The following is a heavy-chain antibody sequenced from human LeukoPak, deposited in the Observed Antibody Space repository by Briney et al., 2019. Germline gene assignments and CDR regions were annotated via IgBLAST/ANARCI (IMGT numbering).Heavy chain of an antibody. CDR1: RLTFTGYA. J-gene: IGHJ6*04. CDR2: ISGSGGST. CDR3: AKEIQFEEFYYYYYGMDV. D-gene: IGHD3-10*01. Sequence: GSLRPSSAASRLTFTGYAMSWVRGAPRKGVEWGSGISGSGGSTYYAVSVKGRFTIYRDNPKNTLDLQMNSLRAEDTAVYYCAKEIQFEEFYYYYYGMDVWGKGTTVTVSS. V-gene: IGHV3-23*01.